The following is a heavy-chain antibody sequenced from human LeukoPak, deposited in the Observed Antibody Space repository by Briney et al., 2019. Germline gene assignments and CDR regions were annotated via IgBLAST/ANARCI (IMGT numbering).Heavy chain of an antibody. CDR3: ARGKLIMVRGVITTNWIFDY. D-gene: IGHD3-10*01. CDR1: GYTFTSYA. V-gene: IGHV1-3*01. CDR2: INAGNGNT. J-gene: IGHJ4*02. Sequence: ASVKVSCKASGYTFTSYAMHWVRQAPGQRLEWMGWINAGNGNTKYSQKFQARVTITRDTSASTAYMELSGLRSEDTAVYYCARGKLIMVRGVITTNWIFDYWGQGTLVTVSS.